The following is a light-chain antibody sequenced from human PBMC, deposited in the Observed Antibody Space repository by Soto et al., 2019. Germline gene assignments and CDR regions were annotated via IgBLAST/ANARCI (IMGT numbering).Light chain of an antibody. Sequence: AIQMTQSPSSLSASVGDRVTITCRASQGIRNALGWYQQKPGKAPKLLISVASSLQSGVPSRFSGSGSGTDFTLTISSLQPEDFATYYCLQDYTYPLTFGGGTKVEIK. CDR2: VAS. CDR1: QGIRNA. V-gene: IGKV1-6*01. J-gene: IGKJ4*01. CDR3: LQDYTYPLT.